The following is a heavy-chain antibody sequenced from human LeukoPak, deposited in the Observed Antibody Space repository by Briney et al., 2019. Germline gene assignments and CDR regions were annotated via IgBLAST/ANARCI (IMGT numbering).Heavy chain of an antibody. Sequence: PSQTLSLTCTVSGGSISSGGYSWSWIRQHPGKGLEWIGYIYYSGSTYYNPSLKSRVTISVDTSKNQFSLKLSSVTAADTAVYYCARVMYPNYYGSGSYYTDWGQGTLVTVSS. V-gene: IGHV4-31*03. J-gene: IGHJ4*02. D-gene: IGHD3-10*01. CDR1: GGSISSGGYS. CDR2: IYYSGST. CDR3: ARVMYPNYYGSGSYYTD.